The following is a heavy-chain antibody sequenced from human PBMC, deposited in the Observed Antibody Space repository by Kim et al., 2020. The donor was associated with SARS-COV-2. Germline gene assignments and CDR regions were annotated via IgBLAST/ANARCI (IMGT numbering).Heavy chain of an antibody. D-gene: IGHD5-12*01. V-gene: IGHV4-38-2*02. CDR2: IYHSGST. J-gene: IGHJ4*02. Sequence: SETLSLTCTVSGYSISSGYYWGWIRQPPGKRLEWIGSIYHSGSTYYNPSLKSRVTISVDTSKNQFSLKLSSVTAADTAVYYCARDTDIVATNDYWGQGTLVTVSS. CDR3: ARDTDIVATNDY. CDR1: GYSISSGYY.